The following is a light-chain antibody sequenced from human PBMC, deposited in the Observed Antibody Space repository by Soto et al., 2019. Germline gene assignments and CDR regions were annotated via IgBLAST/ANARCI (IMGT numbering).Light chain of an antibody. V-gene: IGLV3-21*04. Sequence: SYELTQPPSVSVAPGKTARITCGGNNIGSNSVHWYQQKAGQAPILAMYYDSDRPSGIPERFSGSNSGNTATLTISTVEAGDEADYYCQVWDISSNQVVFGGGTKLTVL. CDR2: YDS. CDR3: QVWDISSNQVV. CDR1: NIGSNS. J-gene: IGLJ2*01.